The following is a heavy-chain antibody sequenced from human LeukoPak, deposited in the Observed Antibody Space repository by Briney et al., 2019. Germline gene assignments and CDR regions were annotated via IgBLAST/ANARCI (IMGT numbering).Heavy chain of an antibody. V-gene: IGHV3-21*01. CDR3: ARGGGYCGGDCYGIDY. J-gene: IGHJ4*02. D-gene: IGHD2-21*01. CDR2: ISSSSNI. Sequence: GGSLRLSCVASGIAFASHAMSWVRQAPGKGLEWVSAISSSSNIYYADSVKGRFTISRDNAKNSLYLQMNSLRAEDTAVYYCARGGGYCGGDCYGIDYWGQGTLVTVSS. CDR1: GIAFASHA.